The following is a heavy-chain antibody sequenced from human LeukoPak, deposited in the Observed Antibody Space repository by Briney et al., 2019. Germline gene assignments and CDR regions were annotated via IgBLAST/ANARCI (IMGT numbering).Heavy chain of an antibody. CDR3: AREMYSGSYFGPYFDL. CDR1: GFTFSSYS. D-gene: IGHD1-26*01. V-gene: IGHV3-48*02. J-gene: IGHJ2*01. Sequence: PGGSLRLSCAASGFTFSSYSMNWVRQAPGKGLEWVSYISSSGSTIYYADSVKGRFTISRDNAKNSLYLQMNSLRDEDTAVYYCAREMYSGSYFGPYFDLWGRGTLVTVSS. CDR2: ISSSGSTI.